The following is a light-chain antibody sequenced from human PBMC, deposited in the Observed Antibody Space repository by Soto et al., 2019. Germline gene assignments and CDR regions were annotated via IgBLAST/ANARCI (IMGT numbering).Light chain of an antibody. Sequence: QPVLTQSSSASASLGSSVKLTCTLSSGHSSYIIAWHQQQPGKAPRYLMKLEGSGSYNKGSGVPDRFSGSSSAADRYLTIANLPFEDEADYYCETWDSDTHTVFGGGTKLTVL. CDR2: LEGSGSY. CDR1: SGHSSYI. V-gene: IGLV4-60*02. CDR3: ETWDSDTHTV. J-gene: IGLJ3*02.